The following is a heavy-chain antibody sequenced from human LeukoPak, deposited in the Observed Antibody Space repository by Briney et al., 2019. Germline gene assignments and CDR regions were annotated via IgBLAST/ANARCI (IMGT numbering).Heavy chain of an antibody. V-gene: IGHV4-61*02. CDR3: ATGVMVYAHNWFDP. CDR1: GGSISSGSYY. Sequence: SQTLSLTCTASGGSISSGSYYWSWIRQPAGKGLEWIGRIYTSGSTNYNPSLKSRVTISVDTSKNQFSLKLSSVTAADTAVYYCATGVMVYAHNWFDPWGQGTLVTVSS. D-gene: IGHD2-8*01. J-gene: IGHJ5*02. CDR2: IYTSGST.